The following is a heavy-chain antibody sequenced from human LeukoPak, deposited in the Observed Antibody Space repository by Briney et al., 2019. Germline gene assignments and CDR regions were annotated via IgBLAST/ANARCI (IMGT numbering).Heavy chain of an antibody. Sequence: GGSLRLSCAASGFTFSSYGMSWVRQAPGKGLEWVSAISGSGGSTYYADSVKGRFTLSRDNSKNTLYLQMNSLKTEDTAVYYCTSRIAVAGRGAGYYYYYMDVWGKGTTVTVSS. V-gene: IGHV3-23*01. CDR1: GFTFSSYG. J-gene: IGHJ6*03. CDR2: ISGSGGST. CDR3: TSRIAVAGRGAGYYYYYMDV. D-gene: IGHD6-19*01.